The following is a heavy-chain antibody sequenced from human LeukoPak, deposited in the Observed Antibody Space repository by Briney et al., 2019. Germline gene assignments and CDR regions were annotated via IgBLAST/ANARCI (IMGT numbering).Heavy chain of an antibody. CDR1: GGSISNYY. D-gene: IGHD3-16*02. CDR3: ASARYSFGAFGY. Sequence: SETLSLTCTVSGGSISNYYWSWIRQPPGKGLEWIGYIYYSGSTNYNPSLKSRVPISVDTSKNQFSLKLTSVTAADTAVYYCASARYSFGAFGYWGQGTLVTVSS. V-gene: IGHV4-59*01. J-gene: IGHJ4*02. CDR2: IYYSGST.